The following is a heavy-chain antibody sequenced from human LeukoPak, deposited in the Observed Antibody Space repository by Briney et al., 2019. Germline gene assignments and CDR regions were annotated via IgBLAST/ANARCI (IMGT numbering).Heavy chain of an antibody. D-gene: IGHD3-16*01. CDR3: AKVKGEVIGAFDI. CDR2: ISYNGNNK. J-gene: IGHJ3*02. CDR1: RFTFSSYG. V-gene: IGHV3-30*18. Sequence: PGRSLILSCAASRFTFSSYGMHGVPQAPGKAGEWVAFISYNGNNKYDADYVKGRLTISKYNSKNTLYLQMNSLRAEDTAVYYCAKVKGEVIGAFDIWGQGTMVTVSS.